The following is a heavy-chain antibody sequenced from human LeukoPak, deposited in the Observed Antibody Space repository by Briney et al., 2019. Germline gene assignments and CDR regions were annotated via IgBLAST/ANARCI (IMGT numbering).Heavy chain of an antibody. CDR2: INPNSGGT. CDR1: GYTFSGYY. Sequence: ASVNVSCKASGYTFSGYYMHWVRQAPGQGLEWMGWINPNSGGTNYAQKFQGRATMTRDTSISTAYMELSRLRSDDTAVYYCARGSEVDDFWSGYYLNWFDPWGQGTLVTVSS. CDR3: ARGSEVDDFWSGYYLNWFDP. V-gene: IGHV1-2*02. J-gene: IGHJ5*02. D-gene: IGHD3-3*01.